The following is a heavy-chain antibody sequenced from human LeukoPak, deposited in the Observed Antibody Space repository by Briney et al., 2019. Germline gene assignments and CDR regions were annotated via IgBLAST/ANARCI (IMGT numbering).Heavy chain of an antibody. D-gene: IGHD1-26*01. J-gene: IGHJ4*02. CDR3: AKSRSWYSGNY. CDR2: IRGSDNST. CDR1: GFIFSSFA. Sequence: GGSLRLSCAASGFIFSSFAMSWVRQAPGKGLEWVSTIRGSDNSTYYADSVKGRFTISRDNSKNTVYLQMNSLRADDTAAYYCAKSRSWYSGNYWGQGTLVSVSS. V-gene: IGHV3-23*01.